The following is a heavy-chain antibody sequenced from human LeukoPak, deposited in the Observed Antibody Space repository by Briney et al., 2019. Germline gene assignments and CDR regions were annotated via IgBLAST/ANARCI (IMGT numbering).Heavy chain of an antibody. J-gene: IGHJ4*02. CDR1: GGTLSSYA. Sequence: SVKVSCKASGGTLSSYAISWVRQAPGQGLEWMGGIIPIFGTANYAQKFQGRVTITADESTSTAYMELSSLRSEDTAVYYCARDRWSGYHNQFDYWGQGTLVTVSS. D-gene: IGHD3-3*01. CDR3: ARDRWSGYHNQFDY. CDR2: IIPIFGTA. V-gene: IGHV1-69*13.